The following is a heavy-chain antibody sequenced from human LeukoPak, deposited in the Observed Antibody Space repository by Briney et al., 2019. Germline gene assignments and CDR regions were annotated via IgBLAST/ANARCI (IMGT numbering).Heavy chain of an antibody. CDR2: FDPEDGET. D-gene: IGHD2-8*01. CDR1: GYTLTELS. J-gene: IGHJ5*02. Sequence: ASVMVSCKVSGYTLTELSMHWVRQAPGKGLEWMGGFDPEDGETIYAQKFQGRVTMTEDTSTDTAYMELSSLRSEDTAVYYCATVAYCTNGVCPNWFDPWGQGTLVTVSS. CDR3: ATVAYCTNGVCPNWFDP. V-gene: IGHV1-24*01.